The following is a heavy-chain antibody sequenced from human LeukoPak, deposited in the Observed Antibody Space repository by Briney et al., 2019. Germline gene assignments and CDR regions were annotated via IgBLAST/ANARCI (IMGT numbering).Heavy chain of an antibody. CDR2: MNPNSGNT. CDR1: GYTFPSYD. D-gene: IGHD2-8*01. J-gene: IGHJ6*03. Sequence: SVKDSCKASGYTFPSYDINWVRQATGQGLEWMGWMNPNSGNTGSAQKFQDRVTMTSNTSISTAYMELTRLRSDDTAVYYCARGGLRVMVYRLYYMDVWGKGTTVTISS. CDR3: ARGGLRVMVYRLYYMDV. V-gene: IGHV1-8*01.